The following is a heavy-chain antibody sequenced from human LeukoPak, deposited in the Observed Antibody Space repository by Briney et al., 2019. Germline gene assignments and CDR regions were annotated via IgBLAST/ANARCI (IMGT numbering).Heavy chain of an antibody. CDR1: GFVFSSYW. CDR2: CNSAGSST. D-gene: IGHD5-18*01. J-gene: IGHJ4*02. CDR3: ARDRGYSQDY. V-gene: IGHV3-74*01. Sequence: LGGALRLSFAGCGFVFSSYWMHWVGQAPGKGLVWVSQCNSAGSSTSYADSVKRRFTIPRDNAKNTLYLQINSLRAEDTAVYYCARDRGYSQDYWGQGTLVTVPS.